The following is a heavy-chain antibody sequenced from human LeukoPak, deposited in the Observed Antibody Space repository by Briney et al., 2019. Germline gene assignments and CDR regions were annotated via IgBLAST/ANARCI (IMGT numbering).Heavy chain of an antibody. V-gene: IGHV4-59*11. Sequence: SETLSLTCTVSGGSISSHYWSWIRQPPGKGLEWIGYIYYSGSTNYNPSLKSRVTISVDTSKNQFSLKLSSVTAADTAVYYCARDITMAWGSGGPASWFDPWGQGTLVTVSS. CDR2: IYYSGST. CDR3: ARDITMAWGSGGPASWFDP. CDR1: GGSISSHY. J-gene: IGHJ5*02. D-gene: IGHD3-10*01.